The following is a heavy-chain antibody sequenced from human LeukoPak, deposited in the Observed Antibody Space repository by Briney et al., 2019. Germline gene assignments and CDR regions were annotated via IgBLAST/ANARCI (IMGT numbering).Heavy chain of an antibody. J-gene: IGHJ6*04. CDR3: TTYVDTSMPPCLDV. Sequence: PGGSLRLSCAASGLTFSHYAMHWVRQAPGKGLEWMAVISYDGSDKYYADSVKGRFTISRDNSKDALYLQMNSLRPEDTAVYYCTTYVDTSMPPCLDVWGKGTTVTVSS. V-gene: IGHV3-30*04. CDR2: ISYDGSDK. D-gene: IGHD5-18*01. CDR1: GLTFSHYA.